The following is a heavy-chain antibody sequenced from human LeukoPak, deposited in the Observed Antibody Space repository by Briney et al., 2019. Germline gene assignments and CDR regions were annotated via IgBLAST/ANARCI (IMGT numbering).Heavy chain of an antibody. V-gene: IGHV3-30*04. CDR2: ISDDGGIT. Sequence: GGSLRLSCAASGFTGSYSMHWVRQAPGKGLEWVAVISDDGGITYYADSVKGRFTISRDNSKNTLYLQMNSLRPEDTAVYYCAAGYYFGDYWGQGTLVTVSS. CDR1: GFTGSYS. CDR3: AAGYYFGDY. D-gene: IGHD3-22*01. J-gene: IGHJ4*02.